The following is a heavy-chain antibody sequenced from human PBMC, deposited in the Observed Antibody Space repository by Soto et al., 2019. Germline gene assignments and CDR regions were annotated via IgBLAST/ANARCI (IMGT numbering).Heavy chain of an antibody. CDR1: GGSISSYY. Sequence: PSETLSLTCTVSGGSISSYYWSWIRQPPGKGLEWIGYIYYSGSTNYNPSLKSRVTISVDTSKNQFSLKLSSVTAADTAVYYCARGLEGGDTNYYYYYMDVWGKGTTVTVSS. CDR3: ARGLEGGDTNYYYYYMDV. J-gene: IGHJ6*03. V-gene: IGHV4-59*01. D-gene: IGHD4-17*01. CDR2: IYYSGST.